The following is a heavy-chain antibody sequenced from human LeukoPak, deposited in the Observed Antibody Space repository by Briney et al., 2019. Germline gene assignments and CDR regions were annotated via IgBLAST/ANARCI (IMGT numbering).Heavy chain of an antibody. CDR1: GYTFTGYY. V-gene: IGHV1-2*02. CDR3: ARYPRRLNTPPGDY. CDR2: INPNSGGT. D-gene: IGHD6-25*01. J-gene: IGHJ4*02. Sequence: ASVKVSCKASGYTFTGYYMHWVRQAPGQGLEWMGWINPNSGGTNYAQKFQGRVTMTRDTSISTAYMELSRLRSDDTAVYYCARYPRRLNTPPGDYWGQGTLVTVSS.